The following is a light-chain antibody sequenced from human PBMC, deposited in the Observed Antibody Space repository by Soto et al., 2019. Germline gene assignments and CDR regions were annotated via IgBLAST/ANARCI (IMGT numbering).Light chain of an antibody. Sequence: EIVLTQSPVTLSLSPGERATLSCRARQSVSTYLVWYQQKPGQAPRLLISDASNRASGIPARFSGSGSGTDFTLTISSLEPEDFAVYYCQQRSNWPRGGTFGGGTKVEIK. V-gene: IGKV3-11*01. CDR2: DAS. CDR1: QSVSTY. J-gene: IGKJ4*01. CDR3: QQRSNWPRGGT.